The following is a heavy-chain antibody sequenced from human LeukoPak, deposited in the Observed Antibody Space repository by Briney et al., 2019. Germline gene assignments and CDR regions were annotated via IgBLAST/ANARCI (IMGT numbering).Heavy chain of an antibody. V-gene: IGHV3-21*01. Sequence: GGSLRLSCAASGFTFSSYSMNWVRQAPGKGLQWVASINSRSSFIWYADSLKGRFTISRDNAKNSLFLQMNSLRAEDTAMYYCARGFSTYYYDSSGYSYDWFDPWGQEIQVIVSS. J-gene: IGHJ5*02. D-gene: IGHD3-22*01. CDR1: GFTFSSYS. CDR3: ARGFSTYYYDSSGYSYDWFDP. CDR2: INSRSSFI.